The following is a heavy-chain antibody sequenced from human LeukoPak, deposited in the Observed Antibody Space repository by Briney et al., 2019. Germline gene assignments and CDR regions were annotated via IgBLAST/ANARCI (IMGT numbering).Heavy chain of an antibody. CDR3: ARDPRSVAGRSDY. Sequence: ASVKVSFKASGYTFTVYYMHWVRQAPGQGLEWMGWINPNSGGTNYAQKFQGRVTMTRDTSISTAYMELSRLRSDDTAVYYCARDPRSVAGRSDYWGQGTLVTVSS. V-gene: IGHV1-2*02. J-gene: IGHJ4*02. D-gene: IGHD6-19*01. CDR1: GYTFTVYY. CDR2: INPNSGGT.